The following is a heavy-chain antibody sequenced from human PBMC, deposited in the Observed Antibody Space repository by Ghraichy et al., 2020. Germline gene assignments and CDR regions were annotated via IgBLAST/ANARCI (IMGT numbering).Heavy chain of an antibody. Sequence: ETLSLTCEDSGFSFSDYSMIWVRLTPRKALEWVSYITGSSITIFYTDSVKGRFTISRDNAKNSLYLQMNSLRAEDTAVYYCARLPLPRRAAVGDWYFDLWGRGTLVTVSS. D-gene: IGHD6-13*01. CDR1: GFSFSDYS. J-gene: IGHJ2*01. V-gene: IGHV3-48*01. CDR3: ARLPLPRRAAVGDWYFDL. CDR2: ITGSSITI.